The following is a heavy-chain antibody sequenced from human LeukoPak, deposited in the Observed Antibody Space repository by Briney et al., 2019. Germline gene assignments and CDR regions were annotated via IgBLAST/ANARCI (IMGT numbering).Heavy chain of an antibody. Sequence: SETLSLTCAVYGGSFSGYYWSWIRQPPGKGLEWIGEINHSGSTNYNPSLKSRVTISVDTSKNQFSLKLSSVTAADTAVYYCARDLGAVAEGNWFDPWGQGTLVTVSS. D-gene: IGHD6-19*01. CDR1: GGSFSGYY. CDR3: ARDLGAVAEGNWFDP. CDR2: INHSGST. V-gene: IGHV4-34*01. J-gene: IGHJ5*02.